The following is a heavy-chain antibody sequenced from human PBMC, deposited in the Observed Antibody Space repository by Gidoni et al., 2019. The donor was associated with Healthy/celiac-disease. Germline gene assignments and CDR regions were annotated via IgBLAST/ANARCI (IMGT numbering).Heavy chain of an antibody. D-gene: IGHD1-26*01. CDR1: GGTFSSYA. Sequence: QVQLVQSGAEVKKPGSSVKVSCKASGGTFSSYAISWVRQAPGQGLEWMGGIIPIFGTANYAQKFQGRVTITADESTSTAYMELSSLRSEDTAVYYCARVCVNSGSCHKNPEYFQHWGQGTLVTVSS. J-gene: IGHJ1*01. CDR2: IIPIFGTA. V-gene: IGHV1-69*01. CDR3: ARVCVNSGSCHKNPEYFQH.